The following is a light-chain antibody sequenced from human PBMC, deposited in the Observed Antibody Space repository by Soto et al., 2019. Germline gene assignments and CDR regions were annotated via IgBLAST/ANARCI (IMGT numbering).Light chain of an antibody. CDR3: QQYGNSPFT. J-gene: IGKJ3*01. CDR1: QSVSSNN. Sequence: EIVLTQSPGTLSLSPGERATLSCRASQSVSSNNLAWYQQKPVQAPRLLIYGASRRATGIPDRFSGSGSGTDFTLTITRLEPEDFAVYYCQQYGNSPFTFGPGTKVDIK. CDR2: GAS. V-gene: IGKV3-20*01.